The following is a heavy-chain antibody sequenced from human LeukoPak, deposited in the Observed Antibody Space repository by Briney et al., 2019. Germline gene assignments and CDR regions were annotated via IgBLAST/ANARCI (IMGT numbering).Heavy chain of an antibody. CDR1: GFTFSSYA. V-gene: IGHV3-30-3*01. Sequence: PGGSLRLSCAASGFTFSSYAMHWVRKAPGKGLEWVAVISYDGSNKYYADSVKGRFTISRDNSKNTLYLQMNSLRAEDTAVYYCARDRLAILDYWGQGTLVTVSS. J-gene: IGHJ4*02. CDR3: ARDRLAILDY. CDR2: ISYDGSNK.